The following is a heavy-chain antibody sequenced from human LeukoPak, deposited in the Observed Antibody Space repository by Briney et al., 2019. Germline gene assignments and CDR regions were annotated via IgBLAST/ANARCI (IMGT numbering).Heavy chain of an antibody. Sequence: SETLSLTCSVSGXSIGTNYWSWIRQVPGKGLEWIGCSSYSGSSNYNPSLKNRVTISVDTSKTQFSLYLNSVTAADTAVYYCARSDTHHIHSSSWHFDYWGQGTLVTVSS. CDR1: GXSIGTNY. D-gene: IGHD6-13*01. CDR3: ARSDTHHIHSSSWHFDY. CDR2: SSYSGSS. V-gene: IGHV4-59*01. J-gene: IGHJ4*02.